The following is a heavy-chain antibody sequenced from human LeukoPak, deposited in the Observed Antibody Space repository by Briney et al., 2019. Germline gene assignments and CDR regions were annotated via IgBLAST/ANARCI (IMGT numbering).Heavy chain of an antibody. V-gene: IGHV1-18*04. Sequence: ASVKVSCKASGYTFTSYSISRVRQAPGQGLEWMGWISAYNGYTNYAQKLQGRVTMTTDTSTSTAYMELRSLRSDDTAVYYCARGSSEVWFGEVFDYWGQGTLVTVSS. D-gene: IGHD3-10*01. CDR2: ISAYNGYT. J-gene: IGHJ4*02. CDR1: GYTFTSYS. CDR3: ARGSSEVWFGEVFDY.